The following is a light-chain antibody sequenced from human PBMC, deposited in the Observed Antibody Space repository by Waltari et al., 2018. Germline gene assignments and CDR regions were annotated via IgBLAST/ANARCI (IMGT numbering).Light chain of an antibody. CDR1: QGIRYD. V-gene: IGKV1-17*01. Sequence: DVKMTQSPSSLSASVEDRVTITCRARQGIRYDLDWFQQKPRKAPNRLIYDASNLQSGVPSRFSGSGSATRFTLTISSLQPEDSATYYCLQHNSYIWTFGQGTTVEIK. CDR3: LQHNSYIWT. J-gene: IGKJ1*01. CDR2: DAS.